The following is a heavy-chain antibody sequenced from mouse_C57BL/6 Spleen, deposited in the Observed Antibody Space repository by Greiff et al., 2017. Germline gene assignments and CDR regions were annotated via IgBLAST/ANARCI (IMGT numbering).Heavy chain of an antibody. CDR2: INPGSGGT. D-gene: IGHD1-1*01. J-gene: IGHJ2*01. CDR1: GYAFTNYL. V-gene: IGHV1-54*01. Sequence: LVESGAELVRPGTSVKVSCKASGYAFTNYLIEWVKQRPGQGLEWIGVINPGSGGTNYNEKFKGKATLTADKSSSTAYMQLSSLTSEDSAVYCCARDYYARYYFDYWGQGTTLTVSS. CDR3: ARDYYARYYFDY.